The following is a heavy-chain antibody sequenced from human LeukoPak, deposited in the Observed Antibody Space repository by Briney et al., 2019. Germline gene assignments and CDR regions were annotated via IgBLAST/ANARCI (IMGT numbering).Heavy chain of an antibody. V-gene: IGHV3-7*04. D-gene: IGHD2-21*02. J-gene: IGHJ4*02. CDR1: GFIFSSYW. Sequence: GGSQSLFCAASGFIFSSYWMSWVSHAPGKGRECLPNIKVEGSEKYYVDSVEGRFTFSRDNAKNSLYLQMNSLRAEDTAVYYCARATYCGGDCYPSFDYWGQGTLVTVSS. CDR2: IKVEGSEK. CDR3: ARATYCGGDCYPSFDY.